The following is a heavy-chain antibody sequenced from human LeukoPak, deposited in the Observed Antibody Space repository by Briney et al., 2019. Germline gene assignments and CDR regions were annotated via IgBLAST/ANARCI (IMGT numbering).Heavy chain of an antibody. V-gene: IGHV3-48*01. CDR2: ISSRSRTI. D-gene: IGHD3-22*01. Sequence: GGSLRLSCAASGFTFSNYSINWVRQAPGKGLEWVSHISSRSRTIYYADSVKGRFTISRDNAKNSLYLQMNSLRAEDTAVYYCARDTYYYDSSGYYLMGGFDYWGQGTLVTVSS. CDR1: GFTFSNYS. CDR3: ARDTYYYDSSGYYLMGGFDY. J-gene: IGHJ4*02.